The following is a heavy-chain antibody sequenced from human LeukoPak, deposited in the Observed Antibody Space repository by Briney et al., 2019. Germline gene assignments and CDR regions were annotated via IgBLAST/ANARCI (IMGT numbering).Heavy chain of an antibody. V-gene: IGHV3-7*01. CDR2: IKQDGSEK. CDR3: AREGDSGSYYFDY. CDR1: GFTFSSYW. Sequence: GGSLRLSCAASGFTFSSYWMSWVRQAPGKGLEWVANIKQDGSEKYYVDSVRGRFSISRDNAKNSLYLQMNSLRAEDMAVYYCAREGDSGSYYFDYWGQGTLVTVSS. D-gene: IGHD1-26*01. J-gene: IGHJ4*02.